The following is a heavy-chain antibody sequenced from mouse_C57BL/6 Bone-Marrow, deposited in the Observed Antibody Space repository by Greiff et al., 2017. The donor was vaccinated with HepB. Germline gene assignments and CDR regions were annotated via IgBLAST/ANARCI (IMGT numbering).Heavy chain of an antibody. Sequence: EVQRVESGPGLVKPSQSLSLTCSVTGYSITSGYYWNWIRQFPGNKLEWMGYISYDGSNNYNPSLKNRISITRDTSKNQFFLKLNSVTTEDTATYYCARDPSGAMDYWGQGTSVTVSS. CDR2: ISYDGSN. CDR1: GYSITSGYY. J-gene: IGHJ4*01. V-gene: IGHV3-6*01. CDR3: ARDPSGAMDY. D-gene: IGHD3-2*02.